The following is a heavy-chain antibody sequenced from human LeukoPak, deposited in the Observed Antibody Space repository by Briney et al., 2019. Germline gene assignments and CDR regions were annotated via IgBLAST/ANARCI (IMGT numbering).Heavy chain of an antibody. V-gene: IGHV1-69*13. D-gene: IGHD7-27*01. CDR2: IIPIFGTA. CDR3: AGGTPLGYWFDP. Sequence: SVKVSCXASGGTFSSYAISWVRQAPGQGLEWMGGIIPIFGTANYAQKFQGRVTITADESTSTAYMELSSLRSEDTAVYYCAGGTPLGYWFDPWGQGTLVTVSS. J-gene: IGHJ5*02. CDR1: GGTFSSYA.